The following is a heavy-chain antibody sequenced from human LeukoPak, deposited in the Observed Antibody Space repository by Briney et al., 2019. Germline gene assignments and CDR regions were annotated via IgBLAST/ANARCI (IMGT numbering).Heavy chain of an antibody. D-gene: IGHD6-6*01. V-gene: IGHV1-2*02. CDR2: INPNSGGT. CDR3: ARDLVTHWFDP. CDR1: GYTFTGYY. Sequence: VSVKVSCKASGYTFTGYYIHWVRQAPGQGLEWMGWINPNSGGTDYAQKFQGRVTMTRDTSITTAYMELSRLRSDDTAVYYCARDLVTHWFDPWGQGTLVTVSS. J-gene: IGHJ5*02.